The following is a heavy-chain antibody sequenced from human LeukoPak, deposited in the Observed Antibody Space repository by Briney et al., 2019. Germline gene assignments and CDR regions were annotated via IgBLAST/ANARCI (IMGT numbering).Heavy chain of an antibody. CDR2: INGDGSST. CDR3: ARSQGPYDY. V-gene: IGHV3-74*01. CDR1: GFTFSSYS. Sequence: GGSPRLSCAASGFTFSSYSMNWVRQAPGKGLVWVSRINGDGSSTNYADSVKGRFTISRDNAKNTLYLQLNSLRAEDTAIYYCARSQGPYDYWGQGTLVTVSS. J-gene: IGHJ4*02.